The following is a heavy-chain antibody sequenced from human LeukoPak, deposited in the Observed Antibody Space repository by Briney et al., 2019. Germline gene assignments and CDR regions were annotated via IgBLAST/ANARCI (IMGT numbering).Heavy chain of an antibody. CDR3: ARGIDRMVRGVIWFDP. D-gene: IGHD3-10*01. J-gene: IGHJ5*02. Sequence: GASVKVSCKASGYTFTGYYMHWVRQAPGQGLEWMGWINPNSGGTNYAQKFQGRVTMTRDTSISTAYMELSRLRSDDTAVYYCARGIDRMVRGVIWFDPWGQGTLVTVSS. CDR2: INPNSGGT. V-gene: IGHV1-2*02. CDR1: GYTFTGYY.